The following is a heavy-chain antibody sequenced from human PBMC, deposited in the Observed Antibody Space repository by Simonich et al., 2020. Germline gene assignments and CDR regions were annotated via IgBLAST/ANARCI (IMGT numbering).Heavy chain of an antibody. CDR2: IKPNRGGT. D-gene: IGHD5-18*01. CDR3: ARVSGGTAMVTSTFDI. Sequence: QVQLVQSGAEVKKPGASVKVSCKASGYTFTGYYMHWVGKAPGKGLEWMGGIKPNRGGTNYAQKFQGRVTMTREASISTAYMELRRLRSDDTAVYYCARVSGGTAMVTSTFDIWGQGTMVTVSS. J-gene: IGHJ3*02. CDR1: GYTFTGYY. V-gene: IGHV1-2*02.